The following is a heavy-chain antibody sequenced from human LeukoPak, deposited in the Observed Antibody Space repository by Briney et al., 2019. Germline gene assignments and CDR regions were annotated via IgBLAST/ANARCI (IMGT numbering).Heavy chain of an antibody. CDR3: ARALDEGARFDY. CDR2: ISSSSSYI. J-gene: IGHJ4*02. Sequence: PGGSLRLSCAASGFTFSTYSMNRVRQAPGKGLEWVSSISSSSSYIYYADSMKGRFTISRDNSKNTLYLQMNSLRAEDTAVYYCARALDEGARFDYWGQGTLVTVSS. V-gene: IGHV3-21*01. CDR1: GFTFSTYS.